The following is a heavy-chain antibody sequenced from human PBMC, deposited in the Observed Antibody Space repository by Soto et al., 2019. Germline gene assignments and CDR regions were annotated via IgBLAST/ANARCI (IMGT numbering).Heavy chain of an antibody. CDR2: ISSGSRVI. V-gene: IGHV3-48*01. J-gene: IGHJ4*01. CDR1: GFTFSDYS. Sequence: EVQLVESGGGLVQPGGSLRLSCAASGFTFSDYSINWVRQAPGKGLEWISYISSGSRVIDYADSVWGRFTISRDKAKNSLYLQMNSLRAEDTAVYYCARDHSYGSVTYYYWGQGTLVTVSS. D-gene: IGHD3-10*01. CDR3: ARDHSYGSVTYYY.